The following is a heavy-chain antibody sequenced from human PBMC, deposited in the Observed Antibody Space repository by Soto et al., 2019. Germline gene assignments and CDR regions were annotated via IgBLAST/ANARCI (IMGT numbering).Heavy chain of an antibody. D-gene: IGHD2-15*01. Sequence: GCSPKIACSASGFTFTSSSLSWVRQAPGKGLEWVSSITSGGSSIYYADAVKGRFTISRDTSKNTLYLQMNSLRADDTAVYYCAKEGGLWGQGTLVTVSS. V-gene: IGHV3-23*01. J-gene: IGHJ4*02. CDR3: AKEGGL. CDR1: GFTFTSSS. CDR2: ITSGGSSI.